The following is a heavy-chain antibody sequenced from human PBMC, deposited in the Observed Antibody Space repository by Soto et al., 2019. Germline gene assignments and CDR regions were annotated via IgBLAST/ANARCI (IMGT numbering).Heavy chain of an antibody. CDR3: ARGRSGYSYGEYYSDY. V-gene: IGHV4-34*01. CDR1: GGSFSGYY. CDR2: INHSGST. D-gene: IGHD5-18*01. Sequence: SETLSLTCAVYGGSFSGYYWSWIRQPPGKGREWIGEINHSGSTNYNPSLKSRVNISVDTYKNQFSLKLSSVTAADTAVYYCARGRSGYSYGEYYSDYWDQRTLVT. J-gene: IGHJ4*02.